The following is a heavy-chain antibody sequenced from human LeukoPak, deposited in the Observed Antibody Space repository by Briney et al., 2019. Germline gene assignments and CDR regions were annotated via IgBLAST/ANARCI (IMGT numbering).Heavy chain of an antibody. CDR1: GGSVGSGTYY. D-gene: IGHD1/OR15-1a*01. CDR3: ARKPIINNAWYYFDY. Sequence: PSETLSLTCTVPGGSVGSGTYYWSWIRQSPGKGLEWIGNVYYSGSAYYNPSLKSRVTMSVDTSKNQFSLKLSSVTAADTAVYYCARKPIINNAWYYFDYWGQGTLVTVSS. CDR2: VYYSGSA. V-gene: IGHV4-39*07. J-gene: IGHJ4*02.